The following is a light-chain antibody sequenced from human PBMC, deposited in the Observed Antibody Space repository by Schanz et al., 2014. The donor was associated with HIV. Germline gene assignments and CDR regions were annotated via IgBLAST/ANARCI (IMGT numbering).Light chain of an antibody. V-gene: IGKV3-20*01. Sequence: EIVLTQSPGTLSLSPGERATLSCRASQSVSSDYLAWYQLKPGQAPRLLIYGASTRATGIPYRFSGSGSGTDFTLTITRLEPEDFAVYFCQQSGSSLRTFGQGTKVEIK. CDR2: GAS. CDR1: QSVSSDY. CDR3: QQSGSSLRT. J-gene: IGKJ1*01.